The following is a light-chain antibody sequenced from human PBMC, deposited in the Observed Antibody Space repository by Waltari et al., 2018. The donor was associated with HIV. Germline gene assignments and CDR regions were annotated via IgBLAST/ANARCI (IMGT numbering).Light chain of an antibody. CDR1: SSDVGAYNY. J-gene: IGLJ1*01. V-gene: IGLV2-8*01. Sequence: QSALTQPPSASGSPGQAVSISCTGTSSDVGAYNYVSWYQHPPGKAPKLIIHEVTKRPAGVPDRFSGSKSGNTASLTVSGLQPEDEADYYCISYVGNNIYVFGTGTKVTVL. CDR2: EVT. CDR3: ISYVGNNIYV.